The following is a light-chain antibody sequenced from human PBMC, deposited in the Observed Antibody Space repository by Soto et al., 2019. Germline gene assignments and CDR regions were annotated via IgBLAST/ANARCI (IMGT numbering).Light chain of an antibody. CDR3: QQYYTTPLT. V-gene: IGKV4-1*01. Sequence: DIVMTQSPDSLAVSLGERATIKCKSSQSVLFTSNNKNYLAWFQQKPRQPPKLLVSWASTRESGVSDRLSGSRSGTDFTLTINSLQAEDVAVYYCQQYYTTPLTFGGGTKVEIK. CDR2: WAS. CDR1: QSVLFTSNNKNY. J-gene: IGKJ4*01.